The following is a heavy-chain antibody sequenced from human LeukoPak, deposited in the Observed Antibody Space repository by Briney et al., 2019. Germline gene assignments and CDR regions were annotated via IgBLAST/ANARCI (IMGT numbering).Heavy chain of an antibody. Sequence: SETLSLTCTVSGGSIRNRYWNWIRQSPGKGLEWIGYVSYTGNTNYNPSLKSRVTISVDTSKNQFSLRLSSVNAADTAVYYCARDILATSIAAPYYWGQGTLVTVSS. V-gene: IGHV4-59*11. J-gene: IGHJ4*02. D-gene: IGHD6-13*01. CDR3: ARDILATSIAAPYY. CDR1: GGSIRNRY. CDR2: VSYTGNT.